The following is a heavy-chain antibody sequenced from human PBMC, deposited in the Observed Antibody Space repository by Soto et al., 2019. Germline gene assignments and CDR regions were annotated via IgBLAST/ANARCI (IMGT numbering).Heavy chain of an antibody. CDR1: GFTFSSYS. CDR3: AREETAWPLAYGLDV. D-gene: IGHD2-21*02. J-gene: IGHJ6*02. V-gene: IGHV3-21*01. Sequence: GALRLSCAASGFTFSSYSMHWVRQAPGKGLEWVSSIGTRSDIYYADSVKGRFTISRDNAKNSLSLQMSSMTAEDTAVYYCAREETAWPLAYGLDVWGQGTTVTVSS. CDR2: IGTRSDI.